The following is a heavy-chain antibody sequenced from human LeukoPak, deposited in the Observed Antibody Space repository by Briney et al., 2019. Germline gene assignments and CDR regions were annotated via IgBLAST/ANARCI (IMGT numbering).Heavy chain of an antibody. CDR2: IHPSTGNP. CDR3: ARAFQSLGGLSLPDY. D-gene: IGHD3-16*02. J-gene: IGHJ4*02. Sequence: GASVKVSCKTSGYTFTNYAMNWVRQAPGQGLEWMGWIHPSTGNPTYAQGFTGRFVFSLDTSVSTTYLQISRLTSEDTAVYYCARAFQSLGGLSLPDYWGQGTLVTVSS. CDR1: GYTFTNYA. V-gene: IGHV7-4-1*02.